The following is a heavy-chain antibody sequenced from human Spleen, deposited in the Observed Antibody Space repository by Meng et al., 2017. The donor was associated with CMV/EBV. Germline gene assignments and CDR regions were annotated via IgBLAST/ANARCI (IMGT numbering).Heavy chain of an antibody. Sequence: SGPTLVKPTQTLTLTCTFSGFSLSTNGVGVGWIRQPPGKTLEWLALIYWNDDKRYSPSLKNRLMITKDTSKNHAVLIMANMDPADTATFFCAHITRSTSFDYWGQGMLVTVSS. CDR3: AHITRSTSFDY. CDR1: GFSLSTNGVG. CDR2: IYWNDDK. D-gene: IGHD6-6*01. J-gene: IGHJ4*02. V-gene: IGHV2-5*01.